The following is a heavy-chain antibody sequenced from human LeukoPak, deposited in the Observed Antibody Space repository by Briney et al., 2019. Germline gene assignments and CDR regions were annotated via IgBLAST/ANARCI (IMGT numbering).Heavy chain of an antibody. CDR1: GYTLTELS. D-gene: IGHD4-11*01. CDR3: ATDLDRLQYRNWFDP. J-gene: IGHJ5*02. Sequence: GASVKVSCKVSGYTLTELSMHWVRQAPGKGLEWMGGFDPEDGETIYAQKFQGRVTMTEDTSTDTAYMELSSLRSGDTAVYYCATDLDRLQYRNWFDPWGQGTLVTVSS. V-gene: IGHV1-24*01. CDR2: FDPEDGET.